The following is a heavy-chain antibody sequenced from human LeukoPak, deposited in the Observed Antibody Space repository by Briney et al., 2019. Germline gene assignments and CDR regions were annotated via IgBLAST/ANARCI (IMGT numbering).Heavy chain of an antibody. CDR1: GFTFSSYA. V-gene: IGHV3-23*01. Sequence: SGGSLRLSCAASGFTFSSYAMSWVRQAPGKGLEWVSGISGSGGSTYYADSVKGRFTISRDNSKNTLYLQVNSLRAEDTAVYYCAKDPNYYGSGSYYRHWGQGTLVTVSS. CDR2: ISGSGGST. J-gene: IGHJ4*02. D-gene: IGHD3-10*01. CDR3: AKDPNYYGSGSYYRH.